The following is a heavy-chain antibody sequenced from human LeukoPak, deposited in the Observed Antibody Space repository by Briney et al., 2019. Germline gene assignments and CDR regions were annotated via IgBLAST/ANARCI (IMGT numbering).Heavy chain of an antibody. Sequence: SVKVSCKDSGYTFTSYDINWVRQATGRGLEWMGWMNPNSGNTGYAQKFQGRVTITRNTSISTAYMELSSLRSEDTAVYYCARGTSYSSGWADAFDIWGQGTMVTVSS. CDR1: GYTFTSYD. D-gene: IGHD6-19*01. CDR2: MNPNSGNT. CDR3: ARGTSYSSGWADAFDI. J-gene: IGHJ3*02. V-gene: IGHV1-8*03.